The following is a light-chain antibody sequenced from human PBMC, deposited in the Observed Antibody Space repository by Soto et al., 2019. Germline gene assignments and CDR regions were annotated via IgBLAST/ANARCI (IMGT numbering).Light chain of an antibody. J-gene: IGKJ2*01. V-gene: IGKV3-20*01. CDR3: HQYGSSPQT. CDR2: GAS. Sequence: EIVLTQSPGTLSLSPGERATLSCRASQSVSRTYLGWYQQKPGQAPRLLIYGASSRATGIPDRFSGSGSGTGFTLTISRLEPEDFAVYYCHQYGSSPQTFGQGNRLEIK. CDR1: QSVSRTY.